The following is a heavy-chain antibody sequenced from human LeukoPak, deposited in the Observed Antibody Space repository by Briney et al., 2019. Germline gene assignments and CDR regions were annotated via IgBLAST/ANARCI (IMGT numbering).Heavy chain of an antibody. CDR2: IWYDGSNK. Sequence: GRSLRLSCAASGFTFSSYGMHWVRQAPGKGLEWVAVIWYDGSNKYYADSVKGRFTISRDNSKSTLYLQMNSLRAEDTAVYYCARVDSSGDAFDIWGQGTMVTVSS. J-gene: IGHJ3*02. V-gene: IGHV3-33*01. CDR3: ARVDSSGDAFDI. CDR1: GFTFSSYG. D-gene: IGHD3-22*01.